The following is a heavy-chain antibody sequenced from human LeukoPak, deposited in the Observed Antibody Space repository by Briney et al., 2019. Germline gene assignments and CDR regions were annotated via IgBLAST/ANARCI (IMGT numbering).Heavy chain of an antibody. CDR2: ISSSSSYI. D-gene: IGHD3-22*01. CDR1: GFTFSSYS. V-gene: IGHV3-21*01. CDR3: ASWGTYYYDSSGYGD. J-gene: IGHJ4*02. Sequence: GGSLRLSCAASGFTFSSYSMNWVRRAPGKGLEWVSSISSSSSYIYYADSVKGRFTISRDNAKNSLYLQMNSLRAEDTAVYYCASWGTYYYDSSGYGDWGQGTLVTVSS.